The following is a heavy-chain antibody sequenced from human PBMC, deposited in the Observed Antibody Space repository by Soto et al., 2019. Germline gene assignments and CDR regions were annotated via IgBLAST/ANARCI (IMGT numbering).Heavy chain of an antibody. V-gene: IGHV1-2*02. CDR3: ARGYCSSSGCSHYFDY. Sequence: ASVKVSCKASGYTFPGNYMHWVRQAPGQGLEWMALINPTTGGTNYAQKFQGRVTMTWDTSISTAYMELSRLRSDDTAIYYCARGYCSSSGCSHYFDYWGQGTLVTVS. J-gene: IGHJ4*02. CDR2: INPTTGGT. CDR1: GYTFPGNY. D-gene: IGHD2-2*01.